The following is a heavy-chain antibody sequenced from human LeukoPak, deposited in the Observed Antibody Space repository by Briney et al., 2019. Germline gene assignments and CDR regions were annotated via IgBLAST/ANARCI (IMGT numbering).Heavy chain of an antibody. Sequence: SETLSLTCTVSGGSISSSSYYWGWIRQPPGKGLEWIGSIYYSGSTYYNPSLKSRVTISVDTSKNQFSLKLSSVTAAHTAVYYCARLMRYYDILTGYSYYFDYWGQGTLVTVSS. CDR3: ARLMRYYDILTGYSYYFDY. CDR2: IYYSGST. CDR1: GGSISSSSYY. V-gene: IGHV4-39*01. J-gene: IGHJ4*02. D-gene: IGHD3-9*01.